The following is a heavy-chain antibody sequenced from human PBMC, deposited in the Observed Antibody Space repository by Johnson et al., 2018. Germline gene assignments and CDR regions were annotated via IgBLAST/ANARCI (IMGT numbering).Heavy chain of an antibody. CDR3: ARSSYDSTGVPMAFDI. Sequence: VQLVESGPGLVKPSEPLSLTCSVSGGSINTYHWSWIRQPPGKGLEWIGNIHYTGSPNYNPSLKSRVTISVDTSKNQFSLKLSSVIAADTAVYFCARSSYDSTGVPMAFDIWGQGTGVTVSS. D-gene: IGHD3-22*01. CDR2: IHYTGSP. CDR1: GGSINTYH. J-gene: IGHJ3*02. V-gene: IGHV4-59*01.